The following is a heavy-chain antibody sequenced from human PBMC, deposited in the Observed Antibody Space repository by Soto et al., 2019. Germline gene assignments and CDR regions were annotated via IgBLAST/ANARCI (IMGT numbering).Heavy chain of an antibody. D-gene: IGHD6-13*01. CDR2: IYYSGST. V-gene: IGHV4-39*01. J-gene: IGHJ4*02. CDR3: ARHVTAGTVDY. Sequence: QLQLQESGPGLVKPSETLSLTCTVSGGSLSTSNYYWGWIRQPPGKGLEWIGSIYYSGSTYYNPSLKSRVTISVDTSKNQFSLKLSSVTAADTAMYSCARHVTAGTVDYWGQGTLVTVSS. CDR1: GGSLSTSNYY.